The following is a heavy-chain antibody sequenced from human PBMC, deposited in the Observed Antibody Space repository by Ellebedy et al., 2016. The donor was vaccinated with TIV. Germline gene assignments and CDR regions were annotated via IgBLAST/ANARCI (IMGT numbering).Heavy chain of an antibody. CDR1: GFTFSRYW. CDR2: IKFDEIEA. D-gene: IGHD2-21*01. J-gene: IGHJ4*02. Sequence: PGGSLRLSCAASGFTFSRYWMSWLRQAPGKGLEYVAHIKFDEIEAYHADSVKGRFVISRDNARKSLYLQMNSLRVGDTAVYYCARDHVATGRPPALDYWGQGTLVTVSS. V-gene: IGHV3-7*04. CDR3: ARDHVATGRPPALDY.